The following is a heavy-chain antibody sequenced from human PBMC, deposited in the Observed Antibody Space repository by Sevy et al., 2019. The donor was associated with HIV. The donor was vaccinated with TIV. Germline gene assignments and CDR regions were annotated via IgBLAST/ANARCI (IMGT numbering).Heavy chain of an antibody. V-gene: IGHV3-30*18. J-gene: IGHJ4*02. CDR2: ISYDGSNN. CDR1: GFTFSSYG. CDR3: AKLLIPPRWYKFDY. Sequence: GGSLRLSCAASGFTFSSYGMHWVRQAPGKGLEWVAVISYDGSNNYYADSVKGRFTISRDNSKNTLYLQMNSLRAEDTAVYYCAKLLIPPRWYKFDYWGQGTLVTVSS. D-gene: IGHD1-20*01.